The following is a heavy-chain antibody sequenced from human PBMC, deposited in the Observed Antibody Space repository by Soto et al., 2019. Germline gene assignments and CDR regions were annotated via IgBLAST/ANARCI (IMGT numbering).Heavy chain of an antibody. J-gene: IGHJ6*02. Sequence: PSETLSLTCAVSGGSISSGGYSWSWIRQPPGKGLEWIGYIYHSGSTYYNPSLKSRVTISVDRSKNQFSLKLSSVTAADTAVYYCARGASYGGPHYYYGMDVWGQGTTVTVSS. CDR2: IYHSGST. CDR3: ARGASYGGPHYYYGMDV. V-gene: IGHV4-30-2*01. CDR1: GGSISSGGYS. D-gene: IGHD3-10*01.